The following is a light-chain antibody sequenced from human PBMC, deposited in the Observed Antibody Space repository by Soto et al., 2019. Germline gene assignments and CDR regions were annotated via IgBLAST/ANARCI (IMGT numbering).Light chain of an antibody. CDR3: QQRSNWPPSLT. CDR1: QSVSSY. Sequence: EIVLTQSPATLSLSPGERATLSCRASQSVSSYLAWYQQTPGQAPRLLIYDASNRATGLPARFSGSGSGTDFTLTISSLEPEDFAVYYCQQRSNWPPSLTVGGETKVEIK. V-gene: IGKV3-11*01. J-gene: IGKJ4*01. CDR2: DAS.